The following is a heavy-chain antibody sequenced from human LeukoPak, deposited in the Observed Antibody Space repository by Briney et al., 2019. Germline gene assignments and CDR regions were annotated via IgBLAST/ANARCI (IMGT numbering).Heavy chain of an antibody. J-gene: IGHJ3*02. Sequence: SQTLSLTCAVSGGSIGSGGYSWSWIRQPPGKGLEWIGYIYHSGSTYYNPSLKSRVTISVDRSKNQFSLKLSSVTAADTAVYYCARGSRVSGAFDIWGQGTMVTVSS. CDR3: ARGSRVSGAFDI. D-gene: IGHD6-13*01. V-gene: IGHV4-30-2*01. CDR1: GGSIGSGGYS. CDR2: IYHSGST.